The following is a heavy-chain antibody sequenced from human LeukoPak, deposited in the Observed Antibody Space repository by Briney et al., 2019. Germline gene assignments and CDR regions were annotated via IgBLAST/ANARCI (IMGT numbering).Heavy chain of an antibody. CDR3: VRGPYCSGGSCYGHFDH. V-gene: IGHV3-13*01. D-gene: IGHD2-15*01. Sequence: GSLRLSCAASGFTFSSYDMYWVRQATGKGLEWVSAIGTAGDTYYPGSVKGRFTISRENAKNSLYLQMNSLRVGDTAVYYCVRGPYCSGGSCYGHFDHWGQGTLVTASS. CDR2: IGTAGDT. J-gene: IGHJ4*02. CDR1: GFTFSSYD.